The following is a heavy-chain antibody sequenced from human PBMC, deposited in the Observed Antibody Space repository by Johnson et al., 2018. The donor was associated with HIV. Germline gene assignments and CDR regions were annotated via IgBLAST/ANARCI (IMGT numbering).Heavy chain of an antibody. Sequence: VQLVESGGGVERPGESLRLSCVGSGFMFDDYAMSWVRQVPGKGLEWVSGIDWTGANAGYADSVKGRLTISRDNAKNSLYLQMNSLRAEDTAVYYCARGIMITFGGVIPNDAFDIWGRGTVVTVTS. D-gene: IGHD3-16*02. V-gene: IGHV3-20*04. CDR1: GFMFDDYA. CDR2: IDWTGANA. CDR3: ARGIMITFGGVIPNDAFDI. J-gene: IGHJ3*02.